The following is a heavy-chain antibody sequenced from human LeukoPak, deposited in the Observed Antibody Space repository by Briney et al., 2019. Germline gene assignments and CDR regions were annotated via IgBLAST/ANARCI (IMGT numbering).Heavy chain of an antibody. Sequence: SETLSLTCIVSGGSISSYYWSWIRQPAGKGLEWLGYIYHSGSTYYNPSLKSRVTISVDRSKNQFSLKLSSVTAADTAVYYCARGGGYCSSTSCPKYFQHWGQGTLVTVSS. V-gene: IGHV4-59*06. CDR3: ARGGGYCSSTSCPKYFQH. D-gene: IGHD2-2*01. J-gene: IGHJ1*01. CDR1: GGSISSYY. CDR2: IYHSGST.